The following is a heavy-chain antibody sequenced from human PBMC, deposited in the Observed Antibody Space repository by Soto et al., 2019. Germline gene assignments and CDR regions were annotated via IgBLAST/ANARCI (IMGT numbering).Heavy chain of an antibody. V-gene: IGHV3-48*03. Sequence: GGSLRLSCAASGFTFSFYEMNWVRQAPEKGLEWLSYISSSGVTVYYSDSVKGRFTISRDNAKNSLYLQMNSLRVEDTAVYYCARVIRDRHNSSWFYPWGQGPLVTVSS. D-gene: IGHD2-21*01. CDR1: GFTFSFYE. CDR2: ISSSGVTV. J-gene: IGHJ5*02. CDR3: ARVIRDRHNSSWFYP.